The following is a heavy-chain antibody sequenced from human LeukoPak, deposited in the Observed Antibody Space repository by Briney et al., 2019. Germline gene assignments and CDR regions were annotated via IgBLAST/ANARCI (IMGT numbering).Heavy chain of an antibody. D-gene: IGHD5-18*01. V-gene: IGHV2-5*02. CDR2: IYWDDDK. CDR3: ARVTSYGIDY. Sequence: SGPTLVKPTQTLTLTCSFSGFSLSTSGVGVGWIRQPPGKALEWLVLIYWDDDKRYSPSLQSRLTITKDTSKDQVVLTMTNMDPVDTATYFCARVTSYGIDYWGQGTLVTVSS. J-gene: IGHJ4*02. CDR1: GFSLSTSGVG.